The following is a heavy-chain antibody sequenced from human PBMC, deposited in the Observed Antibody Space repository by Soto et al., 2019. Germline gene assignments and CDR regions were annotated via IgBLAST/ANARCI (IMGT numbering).Heavy chain of an antibody. CDR1: GGTFSSYA. V-gene: IGHV1-69*06. Sequence: GASVKVSCKASGGTFSSYAISWVRQAPGQGREWMGGIIPIFGTANYAQKFQGRVTITADKSTSTAYMELSSLRSEDTAVYYCARSKELRYFGGRNYYYGMDVWGQGTTVNVSS. CDR3: ARSKELRYFGGRNYYYGMDV. D-gene: IGHD3-9*01. J-gene: IGHJ6*02. CDR2: IIPIFGTA.